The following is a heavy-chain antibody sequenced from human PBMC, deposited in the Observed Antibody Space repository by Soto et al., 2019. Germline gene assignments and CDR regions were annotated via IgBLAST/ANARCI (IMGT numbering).Heavy chain of an antibody. Sequence: GESLKISCKGSGYNFTTFWIGWVRQMPGKGLEWMGIIYPGDSETKYSPDFEGQVTISADRSTNTAYLQWRSLRASDTAMYYCARLGFPGAIYFDSWGLGTLVTSPQ. V-gene: IGHV5-51*01. CDR3: ARLGFPGAIYFDS. CDR1: GYNFTTFW. CDR2: IYPGDSET. J-gene: IGHJ4*02.